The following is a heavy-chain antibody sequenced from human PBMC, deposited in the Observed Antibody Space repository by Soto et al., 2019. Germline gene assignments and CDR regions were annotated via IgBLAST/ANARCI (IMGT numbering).Heavy chain of an antibody. V-gene: IGHV3-66*01. J-gene: IGHJ3*02. Sequence: GGSLRLSCAASGFTVSSNYMSWVRQAPGKGLEWVSVIYSGGSTYYADSVKGRFTISRDNSKNTLYLQMNSLRAEDTAVYYCARARTVHTRDDAFNIWGQGTMVTVSS. CDR2: IYSGGST. D-gene: IGHD4-17*01. CDR3: ARARTVHTRDDAFNI. CDR1: GFTVSSNY.